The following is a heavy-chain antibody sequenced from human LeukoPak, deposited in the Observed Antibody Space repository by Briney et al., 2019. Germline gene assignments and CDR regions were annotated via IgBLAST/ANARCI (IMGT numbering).Heavy chain of an antibody. V-gene: IGHV3-48*03. CDR1: GFTFSSYE. D-gene: IGHD2-2*01. CDR2: ISSSGSTI. J-gene: IGHJ4*02. Sequence: GGSLRLSCAASGFTFSSYEMNWVRQAPGKGLEWVSYISSSGSTIYYADSVKGRFTISRDNAKNSLYLQMNSLRAEDTAVYYCARGTVPAAHFDYWGQGTLVTVSS. CDR3: ARGTVPAAHFDY.